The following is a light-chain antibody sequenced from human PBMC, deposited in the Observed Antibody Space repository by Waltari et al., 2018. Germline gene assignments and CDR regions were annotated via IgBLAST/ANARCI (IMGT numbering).Light chain of an antibody. J-gene: IGKJ5*01. CDR3: QQLNSYPIT. V-gene: IGKV1-9*01. CDR2: AAS. Sequence: DIQLTQSPSFLPASVRYRVTITCRPSQGISSYLAWYQQKPGKAPKLLIYAASTLQSGVPSRFSGSGSGTEFTLTISSLQPEDFATYYCQQLNSYPITFGQGTRLEIK. CDR1: QGISSY.